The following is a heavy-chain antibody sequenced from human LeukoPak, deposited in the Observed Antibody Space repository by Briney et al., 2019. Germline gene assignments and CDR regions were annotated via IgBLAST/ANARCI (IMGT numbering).Heavy chain of an antibody. V-gene: IGHV3-74*01. CDR1: GFTFSSYW. D-gene: IGHD3-22*01. J-gene: IGHJ3*01. CDR3: ARDTIETYYYDSSGFVPA. CDR2: INRDGSST. Sequence: GGSLRLSCAASGFTFSSYWMHWVRQAPGKGLVWVSRINRDGSSTSYADSVKGRFTISRDNAKNTLYLQMNSLRAEDTAVYYCARDTIETYYYDSSGFVPAWGQGTMVTVSS.